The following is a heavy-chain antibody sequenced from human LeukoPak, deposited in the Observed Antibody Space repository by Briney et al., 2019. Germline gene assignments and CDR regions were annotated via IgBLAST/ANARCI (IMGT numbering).Heavy chain of an antibody. J-gene: IGHJ4*02. CDR1: GFTFSDYY. CDR3: TTDHPGGH. CDR2: ISSSSTYT. Sequence: GGSLRLSCAVSGFTFSDYYMTWIRQAPGKGLEWVSYISSSSTYTNYADSVKGRFTISRDNAKNSLYLQMNSLKTEDTAVYYCTTDHPGGHWGQGTLVTVSS. V-gene: IGHV3-11*05. D-gene: IGHD3-16*01.